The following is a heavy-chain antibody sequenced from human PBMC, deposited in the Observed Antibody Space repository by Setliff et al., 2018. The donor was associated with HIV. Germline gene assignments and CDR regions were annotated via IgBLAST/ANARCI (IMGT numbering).Heavy chain of an antibody. D-gene: IGHD5-18*01. Sequence: GASVKVSCKASGYTLTSYYMHWVRQAPGQGLEWMGIINPSGGSASYAQKFQGRVTMTRDTSTSTVYMELSSLRSEDTAVYYCARRGGYSYATDAFDIWGQGTMVTVSS. J-gene: IGHJ3*02. CDR1: GYTLTSYY. V-gene: IGHV1-46*01. CDR3: ARRGGYSYATDAFDI. CDR2: INPSGGSA.